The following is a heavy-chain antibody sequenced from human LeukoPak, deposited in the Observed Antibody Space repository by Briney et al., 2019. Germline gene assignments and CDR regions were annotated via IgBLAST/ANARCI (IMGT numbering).Heavy chain of an antibody. CDR1: GYTFTGYY. V-gene: IGHV1-2*02. J-gene: IGHJ4*02. D-gene: IGHD1-7*01. CDR2: INPNSGGT. Sequence: APVKVSCKASGYTFTGYYMHWVRQAPGQGLEWMGWINPNSGGTNYAQKFQGRVTMTRDTSISTAYMELSRLRSDDTAVYYCARGRITGTTVYYWGQGTLVTVSS. CDR3: ARGRITGTTVYY.